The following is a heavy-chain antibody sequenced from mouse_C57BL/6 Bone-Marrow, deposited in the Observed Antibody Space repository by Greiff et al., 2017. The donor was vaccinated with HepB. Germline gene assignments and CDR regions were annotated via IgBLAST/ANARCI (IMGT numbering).Heavy chain of an antibody. J-gene: IGHJ2*01. CDR3: ASYYYGLDY. CDR1: GFSLTSYG. V-gene: IGHV2-2*01. D-gene: IGHD1-1*01. Sequence: VHLVESGPGLVQPSQSLSITCTVSGFSLTSYGVHWVRQSPGKGLEWLGVIWSGGSTDYNAAFISRLSISKDNSKSQVFFKMYSLQADDTAIYYCASYYYGLDYWGQGTTLTVSS. CDR2: IWSGGST.